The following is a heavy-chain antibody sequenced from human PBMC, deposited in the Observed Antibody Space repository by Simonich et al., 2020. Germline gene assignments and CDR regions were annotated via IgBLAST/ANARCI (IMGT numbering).Heavy chain of an antibody. Sequence: GGCLVKPGGSLRLSCAASGFTFSSYSMNWVRQAPGKRLEWVSSISIISSYIYYADSVKVRFTISRDNAKNSLYLQMNSLRAEDTAVYYCAIDTSYYGSGSYYFDYWGQGTLVTVSS. CDR3: AIDTSYYGSGSYYFDY. V-gene: IGHV3-21*01. J-gene: IGHJ4*02. CDR1: GFTFSSYS. CDR2: ISIISSYI. D-gene: IGHD3-10*01.